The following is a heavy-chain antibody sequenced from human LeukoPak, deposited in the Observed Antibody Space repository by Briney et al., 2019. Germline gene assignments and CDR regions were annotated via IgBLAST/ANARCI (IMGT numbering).Heavy chain of an antibody. CDR2: LSNSGNT. V-gene: IGHV4-39*01. D-gene: IGHD1-1*01. J-gene: IGHJ4*02. Sequence: SETLSLTCTVSGGSLSSSSHYWGWIRQPPGQGLEWIGSLSNSGNTYYNPSLKSRVTISVDTSKNEFSLKLSSVTAADTAVYYCVRWTAGTTEDSWGQGTLVTVSS. CDR3: VRWTAGTTEDS. CDR1: GGSLSSSSHY.